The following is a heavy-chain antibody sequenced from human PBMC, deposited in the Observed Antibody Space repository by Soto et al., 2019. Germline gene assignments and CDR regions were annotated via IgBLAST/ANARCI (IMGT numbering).Heavy chain of an antibody. Sequence: SETLSLTCTVSGGSISSYYLSWIRQPPGKGLEWIGYIYYSGSTNYNPSLKSRVTISVDTSKNQFSLELSSVTAADTAVYYCARLRIVRYFDWLFDYWGQGTLVTVSS. CDR1: GGSISSYY. D-gene: IGHD3-9*01. J-gene: IGHJ4*02. CDR3: ARLRIVRYFDWLFDY. CDR2: IYYSGST. V-gene: IGHV4-59*08.